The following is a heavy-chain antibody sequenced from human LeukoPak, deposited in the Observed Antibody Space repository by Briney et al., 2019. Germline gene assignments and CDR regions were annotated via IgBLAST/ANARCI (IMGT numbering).Heavy chain of an antibody. Sequence: GGSLRLSCAAFGFTFSSYAMRWVRQAPGKGLERVSGISGSGGSTYYADSVKGRFTISRDNSKNTLYLQMNSLRAEDTAVYYCAKDRGLIGYYTPFDYWGQGTLVTVSS. J-gene: IGHJ4*02. CDR1: GFTFSSYA. D-gene: IGHD3-9*01. V-gene: IGHV3-23*01. CDR2: ISGSGGST. CDR3: AKDRGLIGYYTPFDY.